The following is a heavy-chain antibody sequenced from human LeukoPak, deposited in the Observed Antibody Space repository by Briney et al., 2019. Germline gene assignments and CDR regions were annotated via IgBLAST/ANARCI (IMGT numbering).Heavy chain of an antibody. V-gene: IGHV1-69-2*01. CDR3: VRDSMMRIVTTICDFDR. D-gene: IGHD5-12*01. Sequence: GASVKVSCKASGYTFTDYYMHWVQQAPGKGLEWMGRVDPEDGETIYAEKFQGRVTITADTSTDTAYMELSSLRSEDTAVYYCVRDSMMRIVTTICDFDRWGQGTLVTVSS. CDR2: VDPEDGET. CDR1: GYTFTDYY. J-gene: IGHJ4*02.